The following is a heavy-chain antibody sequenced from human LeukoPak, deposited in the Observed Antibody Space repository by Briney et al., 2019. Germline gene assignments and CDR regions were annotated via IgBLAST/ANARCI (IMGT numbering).Heavy chain of an antibody. D-gene: IGHD3-16*01. Sequence: PSETLSLTCTVSGGSISTYYWSRVRQPAGKRLEWIGRISTTGNTNYNPSLKSRVTMSVDTSKNHFSLKLSSVTAADTAVYHCARGYDYYDYWGQGTLVTVSS. CDR2: ISTTGNT. J-gene: IGHJ4*02. CDR3: ARGYDYYDY. CDR1: GGSISTYY. V-gene: IGHV4-4*07.